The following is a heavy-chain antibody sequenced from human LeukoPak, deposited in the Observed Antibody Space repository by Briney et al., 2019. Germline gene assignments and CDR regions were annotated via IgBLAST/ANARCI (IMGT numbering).Heavy chain of an antibody. CDR3: ASHASSGWYVVVGWFDP. J-gene: IGHJ5*02. D-gene: IGHD6-19*01. CDR1: GDSISSSPYY. CDR2: IYNGGSA. V-gene: IGHV4-39*01. Sequence: PSETLSLTCTVSGDSISSSPYYWAWIRQPPGKGLEWIGTIYNGGSAYYTPSLKSRVTISVDTSKNQFSLKLSSVTAAGTAVYYCASHASSGWYVVVGWFDPWGQGTLVTVSS.